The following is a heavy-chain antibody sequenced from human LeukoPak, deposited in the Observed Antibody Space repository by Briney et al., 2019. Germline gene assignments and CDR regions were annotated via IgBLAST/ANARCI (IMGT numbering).Heavy chain of an antibody. D-gene: IGHD1-26*01. CDR3: ARHASSSGGPFVY. V-gene: IGHV4-59*08. J-gene: IGHJ4*02. Sequence: SETLSLTCTVSSGSISSYYWSWIRQPPGQGLDLIGYIYYSGSTNYSPSLKSRVTMSVDTSKNQFSLKLSSATAADTAAYYCARHASSSGGPFVYWGQGTLVTVSS. CDR2: IYYSGST. CDR1: SGSISSYY.